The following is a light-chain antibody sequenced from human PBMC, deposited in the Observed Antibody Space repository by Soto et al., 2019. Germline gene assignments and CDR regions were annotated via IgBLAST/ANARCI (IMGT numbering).Light chain of an antibody. Sequence: QSVLTQPPSVSGAPGQRGTISCTGSSSNIGAGYDVHWYQQLPGTAPKLLIYGNSNRPSGVPDRFSGSKSGTSASLAITGLQAEDEADYYCQSYDSSLSGWGVFGGGTKVTVL. V-gene: IGLV1-40*01. CDR2: GNS. J-gene: IGLJ2*01. CDR3: QSYDSSLSGWGV. CDR1: SSNIGAGYD.